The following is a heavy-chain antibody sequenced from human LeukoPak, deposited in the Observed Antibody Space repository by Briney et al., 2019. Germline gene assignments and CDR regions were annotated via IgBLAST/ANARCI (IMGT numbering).Heavy chain of an antibody. CDR3: ARQHVVVPAAYFDY. CDR2: IYYSGST. V-gene: IGHV4-39*01. Sequence: PSETLSLTCTVSGGSISSTSYYWGWIRQPPGKGLEWIGSIYYSGSTYYNPSLKSRVTISVDTSKNQFSLKLSSVTAADTAVYYCARQHVVVPAAYFDYWGQETLVTVSS. CDR1: GGSISSTSYY. J-gene: IGHJ4*02. D-gene: IGHD2-2*01.